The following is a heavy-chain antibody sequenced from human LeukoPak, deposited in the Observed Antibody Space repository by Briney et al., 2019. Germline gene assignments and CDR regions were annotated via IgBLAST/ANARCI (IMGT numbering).Heavy chain of an antibody. CDR1: GGTFSSYA. CDR3: AGPRERYQLMGAYYYYMDV. J-gene: IGHJ6*03. CDR2: IIPIFGTA. V-gene: IGHV1-69*01. D-gene: IGHD2-2*01. Sequence: SVKVSCKASGGTFSSYAISWVRQAPGQGLEWMGGIIPIFGTANYAQKFLGRVTITADESTSTAYMELSSLRSEDTAVYYCAGPRERYQLMGAYYYYMDVWGKGTTVTVSS.